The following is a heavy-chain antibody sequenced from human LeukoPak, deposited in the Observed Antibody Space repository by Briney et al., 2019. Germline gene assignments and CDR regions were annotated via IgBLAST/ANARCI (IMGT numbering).Heavy chain of an antibody. Sequence: GGSLRLSCAASGFTFSNYWMHWVRQAPGRGLVWVSRINTDGTRASYADSVKGRFTISRDNAKNTLFLQMNSLRAEDTAVYYCAREEEGDAFDIWGQGTMVTVSS. CDR3: AREEEGDAFDI. J-gene: IGHJ3*02. CDR1: GFTFSNYW. V-gene: IGHV3-74*01. CDR2: INTDGTRA.